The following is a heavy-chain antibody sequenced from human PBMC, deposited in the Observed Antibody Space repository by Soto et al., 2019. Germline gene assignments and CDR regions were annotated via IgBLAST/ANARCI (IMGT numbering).Heavy chain of an antibody. D-gene: IGHD2-15*01. CDR2: FDPEDGET. CDR3: ATAPHKVLYCSGGSCYRY. V-gene: IGHV1-24*01. J-gene: IGHJ4*02. Sequence: ASVKVSCKVSGYTLTELSMHWVRQAPGKGLEWMGGFDPEDGETIYAQKFQGRVTMTEDTSTDTAYMELSSLRSEDTAMYYCATAPHKVLYCSGGSCYRYWGQGTLVTVSS. CDR1: GYTLTELS.